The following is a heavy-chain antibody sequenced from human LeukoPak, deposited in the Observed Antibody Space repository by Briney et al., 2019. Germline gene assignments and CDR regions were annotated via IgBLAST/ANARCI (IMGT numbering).Heavy chain of an antibody. J-gene: IGHJ4*02. D-gene: IGHD2-21*01. V-gene: IGHV3-49*04. CDR1: GFTFGDYA. CDR3: TGDYGGKGGFDY. CDR2: IRSKAYGGTT. Sequence: GRSLRLSCTASGFTFGDYAMSWVRQAPGKGLEWVGFIRSKAYGGTTKYAASVKGSITISKADSKSIAHLHMIRLKNEDTAVYYGTGDYGGKGGFDYWGQGTLVTVSS.